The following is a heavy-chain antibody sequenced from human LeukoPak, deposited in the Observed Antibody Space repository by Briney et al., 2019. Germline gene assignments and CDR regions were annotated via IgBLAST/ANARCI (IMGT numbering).Heavy chain of an antibody. CDR3: ARPQYYYDSSGLDY. CDR2: ISAYNGNT. V-gene: IGHV1-18*01. CDR1: GYTFTSYG. D-gene: IGHD3-22*01. Sequence: ASVKVSCKASGYTFTSYGISWVRQAPGQGLEWMGWISAYNGNTNYAQKLQGRVTMTTDTSTSTAYMELRSLRSDDTAVYYCARPQYYYDSSGLDYWGQGTLVTVSS. J-gene: IGHJ4*02.